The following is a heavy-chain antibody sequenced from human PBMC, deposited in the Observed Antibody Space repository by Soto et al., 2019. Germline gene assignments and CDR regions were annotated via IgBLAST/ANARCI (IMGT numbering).Heavy chain of an antibody. CDR2: FDPEDGET. D-gene: IGHD2-2*01. Sequence: ASVKVSCKVSGYTLTELSMHWVRQAPGKGLEWMGGFDPEDGETIYAQKFQGRVTMTEDTSTDTAYMELSSLRSEDTAVYYCATDLAGIVVVPAAMVNGFDPWGQGTLVTVSS. CDR1: GYTLTELS. V-gene: IGHV1-24*01. J-gene: IGHJ5*02. CDR3: ATDLAGIVVVPAAMVNGFDP.